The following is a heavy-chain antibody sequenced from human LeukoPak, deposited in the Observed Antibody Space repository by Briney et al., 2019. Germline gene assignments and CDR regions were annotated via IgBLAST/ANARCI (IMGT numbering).Heavy chain of an antibody. D-gene: IGHD6-19*01. CDR3: ARATKAVADFDL. V-gene: IGHV3-53*01. CDR2: IYSGGAT. Sequence: GGSLRLSCSASGFTVSSNYMHWVRQAPGEGLEWVSMIYSGGATYYADSVRGRFTISRDNSMNMLHLQMNSLRVEDTAEYYCARATKAVADFDLWGRGALVTVSS. CDR1: GFTVSSNY. J-gene: IGHJ2*01.